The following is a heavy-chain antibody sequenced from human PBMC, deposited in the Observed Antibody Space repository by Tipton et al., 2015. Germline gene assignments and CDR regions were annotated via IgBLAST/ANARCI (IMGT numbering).Heavy chain of an antibody. CDR3: ARGSYINYGFNFLDY. CDR2: IWYDGRRK. V-gene: IGHV3-33*08. D-gene: IGHD3-3*01. Sequence: SLRLSCATSGFTFSSYAMHWVRQAPGKGLEWVAVIWYDGRRKSYADSVKGRFTISRDNSKNTLFLQMNNLRAEDTAMYYCARGSYINYGFNFLDYWGQGALVTVSS. J-gene: IGHJ4*02. CDR1: GFTFSSYA.